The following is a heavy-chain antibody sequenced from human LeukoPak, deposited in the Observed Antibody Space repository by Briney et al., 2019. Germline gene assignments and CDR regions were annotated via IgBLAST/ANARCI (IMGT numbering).Heavy chain of an antibody. D-gene: IGHD3-22*01. V-gene: IGHV4-38-2*02. J-gene: IGHJ4*02. CDR2: IYHGGGT. Sequence: SESLSLTCAVSGYSISRGYYWGCIRQPPGKGLWGVGTIYHGGGTYYKPSLKGRLTISLDTCKNQSSLKLTSVTAADTDVYYCARDRVRWLFSYWGQGTLVTVSS. CDR3: ARDRVRWLFSY. CDR1: GYSISRGYY.